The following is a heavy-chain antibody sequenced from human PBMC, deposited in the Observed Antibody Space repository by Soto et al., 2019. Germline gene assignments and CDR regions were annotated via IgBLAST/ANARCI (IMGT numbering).Heavy chain of an antibody. D-gene: IGHD3-10*01. CDR2: IRSKANSYAT. J-gene: IGHJ3*02. CDR1: GFTFSGSA. Sequence: GGSLRLSCAASGFTFSGSAMHWVRQASGKGLEWVGRIRSKANSYATAYAASVKGRFTISRDDSKNTAYLQMNSLKTEDTAVYYCTRRYGSGTSAFDIWGQGTMVTVSS. V-gene: IGHV3-73*01. CDR3: TRRYGSGTSAFDI.